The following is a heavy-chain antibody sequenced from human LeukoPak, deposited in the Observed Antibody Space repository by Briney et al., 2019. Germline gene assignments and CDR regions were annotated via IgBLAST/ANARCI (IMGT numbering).Heavy chain of an antibody. CDR3: ARFIAAATYYFDY. CDR2: IYYSGST. J-gene: IGHJ4*02. Sequence: SETLSLTCTVSGGSISSSSYYWGWIRQPPGKGLEWIGSIYYSGSTYYNPSLKSRVTISVGTSKNQFSLKLSSVTAADTAVHYCARFIAAATYYFDYWGQGTLVTVSS. CDR1: GGSISSSSYY. D-gene: IGHD6-13*01. V-gene: IGHV4-39*01.